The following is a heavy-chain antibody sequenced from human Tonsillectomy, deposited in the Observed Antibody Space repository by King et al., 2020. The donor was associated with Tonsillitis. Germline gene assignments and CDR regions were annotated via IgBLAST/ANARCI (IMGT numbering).Heavy chain of an antibody. CDR2: IYHGDSDT. V-gene: IGHV5-51*01. Sequence: VQLVESGAEVKKPGESLKISCKGSGYSFTSYWIGWVRQMPGKGLEWMGIIYHGDSDTRYSPSFQGQVTISADKSISTAYLQWSSLKASDTAMYYCARHFSPVSGSPRGPFDSWGQGILVTVSS. CDR3: ARHFSPVSGSPRGPFDS. CDR1: GYSFTSYW. D-gene: IGHD3-3*01. J-gene: IGHJ4*02.